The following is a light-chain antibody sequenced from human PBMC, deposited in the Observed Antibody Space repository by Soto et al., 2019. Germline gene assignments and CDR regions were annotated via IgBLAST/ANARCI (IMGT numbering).Light chain of an antibody. V-gene: IGKV3-11*01. CDR3: QQRGPWPWLT. CDR2: DAS. CDR1: QSVNNY. Sequence: EIVLKQSPGTLSLSPGERATLSCRASQSVNNYLAWYQQKPGQAPRLLIYDASNRSTGIPPRFSGSGSGTDFTLTISSLEPEDSAVYYCQQRGPWPWLTFGGGTRVEI. J-gene: IGKJ4*01.